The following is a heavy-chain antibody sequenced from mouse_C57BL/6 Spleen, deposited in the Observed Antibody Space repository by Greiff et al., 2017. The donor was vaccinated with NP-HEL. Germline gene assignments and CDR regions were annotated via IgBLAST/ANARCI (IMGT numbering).Heavy chain of an antibody. CDR3: ARDGNWDYFDY. D-gene: IGHD4-1*01. CDR2: ISDGGSYT. V-gene: IGHV5-4*01. Sequence: EVKLEESGGGLVKPGGSLKLSCAASGFTFSSYAMSWVRQTPEKRLEWVATISDGGSYTYYPDNVKGRFTISRDNAKNNLYLQMSHLKSEDTAMYYCARDGNWDYFDYWGQGTTLTVSS. CDR1: GFTFSSYA. J-gene: IGHJ2*01.